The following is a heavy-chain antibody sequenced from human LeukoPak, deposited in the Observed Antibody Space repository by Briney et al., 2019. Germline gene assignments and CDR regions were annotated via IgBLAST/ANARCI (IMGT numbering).Heavy chain of an antibody. Sequence: SETLSLTCAVYGGSFRGHYWSWIRQPPGKGLEWSGEINHSGSTKYNLSLKSRVTISVDTSKNQYSLKVSSVTAADTAVYYCARVGYYYFYGMDVWGQGTTVTVSS. V-gene: IGHV4-34*01. CDR1: GGSFRGHY. CDR3: ARVGYYYFYGMDV. CDR2: INHSGST. J-gene: IGHJ6*02. D-gene: IGHD3-3*01.